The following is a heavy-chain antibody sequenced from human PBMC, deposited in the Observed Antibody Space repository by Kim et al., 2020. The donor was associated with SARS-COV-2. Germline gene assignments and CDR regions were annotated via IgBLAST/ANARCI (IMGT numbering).Heavy chain of an antibody. CDR1: EFSFRNYW. V-gene: IGHV3-7*01. J-gene: IGHJ6*02. CDR3: ARNAYYNGLDV. Sequence: GGSLRLSCVASEFSFRNYWMAWVRQASGKGLEWVATIKKDGSENYYADSVKGRFTISRDNANNSMNLQMSSLRVEDTAVYYCARNAYYNGLDVWGQVTTV. CDR2: IKKDGSEN.